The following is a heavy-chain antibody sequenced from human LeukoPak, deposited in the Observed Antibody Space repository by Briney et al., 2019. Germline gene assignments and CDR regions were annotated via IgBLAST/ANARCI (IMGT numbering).Heavy chain of an antibody. V-gene: IGHV3-21*01. Sequence: GGSLRLSCAASGFTFSSYSMNWVRQAPGKGLEWVSSISSSSSYIYYADSVKGRFTISRDNAKNSLYLQMNSLRAEDTAVYYCARIFSGYSGYGGPDYWAREPWSPSPQ. CDR3: ARIFSGYSGYGGPDY. D-gene: IGHD5-12*01. CDR1: GFTFSSYS. CDR2: ISSSSSYI. J-gene: IGHJ4*02.